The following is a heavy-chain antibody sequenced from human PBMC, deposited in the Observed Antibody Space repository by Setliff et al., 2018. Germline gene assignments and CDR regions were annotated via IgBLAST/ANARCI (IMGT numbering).Heavy chain of an antibody. J-gene: IGHJ4*02. Sequence: GGSLRLSCTASKFSFSSYYMAWIRQTPGKGLEWLSYISTTGGTTYYGDSVKGRFTISRDNAKKSVDLQMNSLRAEDTAVYYCATKAVAGTGGQGTLVTVSS. D-gene: IGHD6-19*01. CDR3: ATKAVAGT. CDR1: KFSFSSYY. V-gene: IGHV3-11*01. CDR2: ISTTGGTT.